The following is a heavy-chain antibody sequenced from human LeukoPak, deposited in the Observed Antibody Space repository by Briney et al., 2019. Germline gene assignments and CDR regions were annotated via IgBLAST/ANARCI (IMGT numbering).Heavy chain of an antibody. J-gene: IGHJ6*02. Sequence: PSETLSLTCTVSGGSISSSSYYWGWIRQPPGKGLEWIGSIYYSGSTYYNPSLKSRVTISVDTSKNQFSLKLSSVTAAGTAVYYCVSTGYDFWSGPAVYYYYGMDVWGQGTTVTVSS. CDR2: IYYSGST. D-gene: IGHD3-3*01. CDR1: GGSISSSSYY. V-gene: IGHV4-39*01. CDR3: VSTGYDFWSGPAVYYYYGMDV.